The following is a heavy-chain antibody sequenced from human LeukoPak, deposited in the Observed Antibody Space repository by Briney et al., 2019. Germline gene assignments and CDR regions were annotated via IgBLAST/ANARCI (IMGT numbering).Heavy chain of an antibody. CDR3: ARERFDHFMYSSSWSLNWFDP. CDR1: GGLIRRYY. CDR2: IYTSGHT. J-gene: IGHJ5*02. Sequence: PSDTLSLTCSVCGGLIRRYYGRCIRQPAGKGREWIGRIYTSGHTKYNPSLKSRVTMSVDTSKNQFSLKLSSVTAADTAVYYCARERFDHFMYSSSWSLNWFDPWGQGTLVTVSS. D-gene: IGHD6-13*01. V-gene: IGHV4-4*07.